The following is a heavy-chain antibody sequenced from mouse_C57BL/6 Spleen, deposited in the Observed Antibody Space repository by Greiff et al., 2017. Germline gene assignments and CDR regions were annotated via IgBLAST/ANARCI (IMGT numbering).Heavy chain of an antibody. D-gene: IGHD2-1*01. CDR1: GYSITSGYY. V-gene: IGHV3-6*01. J-gene: IGHJ4*01. CDR2: ISYDGSN. CDR3: ARDGGYYGNYDYAMDY. Sequence: VQLKESGPGLVKPSQSLSLTCSVTGYSITSGYYWNWIRQFPGNKLEWMGYISYDGSNNYNPSLKNRISITRDTSKNQFFLKLNPVTTEDTATYYCARDGGYYGNYDYAMDYWGQGTSVTVSS.